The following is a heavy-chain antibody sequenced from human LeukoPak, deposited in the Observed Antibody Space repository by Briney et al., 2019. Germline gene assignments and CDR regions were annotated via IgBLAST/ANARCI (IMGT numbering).Heavy chain of an antibody. CDR2: ISYSGTT. V-gene: IGHV4-59*01. D-gene: IGHD5-18*01. CDR3: ASGETQLWSPFDY. CDR1: GVSISIYY. J-gene: IGHJ4*02. Sequence: PSETLSLTCTASGVSISIYYWNWIRQTPAKGLEWIGYISYSGTTNYNPSLKSRGTISVDTSKNQLSLSLTSMTAADTAIYYCASGETQLWSPFDYWGQGILVTVSS.